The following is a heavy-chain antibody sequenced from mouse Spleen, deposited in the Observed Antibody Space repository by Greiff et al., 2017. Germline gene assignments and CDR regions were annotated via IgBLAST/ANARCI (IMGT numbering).Heavy chain of an antibody. V-gene: IGHV5-17*01. CDR3: ARDYGSSYRYFDY. Sequence: EVKLEESGGGLVKPGGSLKLSCAASGFTFSDYGMHWVRQAPEKGLEWVAYISSGSSTIYYADTVKGRFTISRDNAKNTLFLQMTSLRSEDTAMYYCARDYGSSYRYFDYWGQGTTLTVSS. CDR2: ISSGSSTI. CDR1: GFTFSDYG. J-gene: IGHJ2*01. D-gene: IGHD1-1*01.